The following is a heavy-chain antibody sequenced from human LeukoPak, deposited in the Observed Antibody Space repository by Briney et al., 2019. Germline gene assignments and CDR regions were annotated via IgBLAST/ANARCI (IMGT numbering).Heavy chain of an antibody. D-gene: IGHD6-6*01. Sequence: GGSLRLSCAASGFTFSSYAMTWVRQAPGKGLEWVSSIRGSGDSTYYADSVEGRFTISRDNSKSTLYLQMNSLRVEDTAVYYCAKDLVVAARPGLLDYWGQGTLVTVSS. CDR1: GFTFSSYA. CDR2: IRGSGDST. V-gene: IGHV3-23*01. J-gene: IGHJ4*02. CDR3: AKDLVVAARPGLLDY.